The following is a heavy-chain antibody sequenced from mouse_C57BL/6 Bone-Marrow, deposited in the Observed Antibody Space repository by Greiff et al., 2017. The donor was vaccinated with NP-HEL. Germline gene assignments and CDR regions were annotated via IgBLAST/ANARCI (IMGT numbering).Heavy chain of an antibody. Sequence: QVQLQQSGPELVKPGASVKLSCKASGYTFTSYDINWVKQRPGQGLEWIGWIYPRDGSTKYNEKFKGKATLTVDTSSSTAYMELHSLTSEDSAVYLCARREIYYGNQYWYFDVWGTGTTVTVSS. CDR1: GYTFTSYD. CDR2: IYPRDGST. D-gene: IGHD2-1*01. CDR3: ARREIYYGNQYWYFDV. V-gene: IGHV1-85*01. J-gene: IGHJ1*03.